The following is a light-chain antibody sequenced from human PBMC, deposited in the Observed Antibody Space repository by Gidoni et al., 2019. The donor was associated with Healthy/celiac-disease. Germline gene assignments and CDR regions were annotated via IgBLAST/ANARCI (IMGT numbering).Light chain of an antibody. CDR3: MQALQTPIT. J-gene: IGKJ5*01. V-gene: IGKV2-28*01. CDR1: QSLQHSNGYNY. CDR2: LGS. Sequence: DIVMPQSPLPLPVTPGEPASTSSRSSQSLQHSNGYNYLDWYLQKPGQSPQLLIYLGSSRASGVPDRFSGSGSGTDFTLKISRVEAEDVGVYYCMQALQTPITFGQGTRLEIK.